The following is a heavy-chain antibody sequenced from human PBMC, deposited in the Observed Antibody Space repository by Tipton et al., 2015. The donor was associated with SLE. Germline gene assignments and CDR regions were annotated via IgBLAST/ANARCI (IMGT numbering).Heavy chain of an antibody. CDR2: IYDTEST. CDR1: GGSITDGDYA. Sequence: TLSLTCAVSGGSITDGDYAWSWIRQPPGKGLAWIGYIYDTESTYDNSSLKNRVAISVDTSKNQFSLKLSSVTAADTAVYYCARALGYCSSTSCSNWFDPWGQGTLVTVSS. V-gene: IGHV4-30-2*01. CDR3: ARALGYCSSTSCSNWFDP. D-gene: IGHD2-2*01. J-gene: IGHJ5*02.